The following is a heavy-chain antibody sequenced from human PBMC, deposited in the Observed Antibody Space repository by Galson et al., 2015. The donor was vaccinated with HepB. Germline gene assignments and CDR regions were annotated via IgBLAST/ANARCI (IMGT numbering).Heavy chain of an antibody. CDR1: GYTFTSYG. CDR3: ARGHSYYYDSSHLDY. J-gene: IGHJ4*02. CDR2: ISAYNGNT. D-gene: IGHD3-22*01. Sequence: SVKVSCKASGYTFTSYGISWVRQAPGQGLEWMGWISAYNGNTNYAQKLQGRVTMTTDTSTSTAYMELRSLRSDDTAVYYCARGHSYYYDSSHLDYWGQGTLVTVSS. V-gene: IGHV1-18*04.